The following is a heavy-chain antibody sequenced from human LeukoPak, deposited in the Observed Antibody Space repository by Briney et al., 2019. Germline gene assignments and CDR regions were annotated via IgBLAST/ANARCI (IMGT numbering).Heavy chain of an antibody. CDR3: ARGFRPYYYYGMDV. D-gene: IGHD2-21*01. CDR2: ISWNSGSI. Sequence: GGSLRLSCAASGFTFVDYAMHWVRQAPGKGLEWVSGISWNSGSIGYADSVKGRFTISRDNAKNSLYLQMNSLRAEDTALYYCARGFRPYYYYGMDVWGQGTTVTVSS. V-gene: IGHV3-9*01. CDR1: GFTFVDYA. J-gene: IGHJ6*01.